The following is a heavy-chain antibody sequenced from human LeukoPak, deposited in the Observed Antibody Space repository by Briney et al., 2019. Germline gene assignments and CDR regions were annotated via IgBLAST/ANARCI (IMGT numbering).Heavy chain of an antibody. Sequence: SETLSLTCAVQGGSFVVYYWSGIRQPPGKGLGWIGEINHSGSTNYNPSLKSRVTISVDTSKNQFSLKLSSVTAADTAVYYCARTPVTRGWFDPWGQGTLVTVSS. D-gene: IGHD1-14*01. V-gene: IGHV4-34*01. CDR2: INHSGST. CDR1: GGSFVVYY. J-gene: IGHJ5*02. CDR3: ARTPVTRGWFDP.